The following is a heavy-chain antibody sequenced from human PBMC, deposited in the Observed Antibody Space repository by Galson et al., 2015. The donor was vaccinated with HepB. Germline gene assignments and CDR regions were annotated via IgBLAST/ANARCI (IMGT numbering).Heavy chain of an antibody. CDR1: GFTFGDYA. V-gene: IGHV3-49*03. CDR3: TSLLVPDDFWSGYYSYYYYYGMDV. J-gene: IGHJ6*02. CDR2: IRSKAYGGTT. Sequence: SLRLSCAASGFTFGDYAMSWFRQAPGKGLEWVGFIRSKAYGGTTEYAASVTGRFTISRDDSKSIAYLQMNSLKTEDTAVYYCTSLLVPDDFWSGYYSYYYYYGMDVWGQGTTVTVSS. D-gene: IGHD3-3*01.